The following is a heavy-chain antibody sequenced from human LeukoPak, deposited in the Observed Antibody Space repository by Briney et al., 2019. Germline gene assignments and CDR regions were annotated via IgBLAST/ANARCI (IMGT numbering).Heavy chain of an antibody. CDR1: GGSISSGGYY. V-gene: IGHV4-30-2*01. CDR3: ARGLGGQNDY. J-gene: IGHJ4*02. Sequence: SETLSLTCTVSGGSISSGGYYWSWIRQPPGMGLEWIGYIYHSGSTYYNPSLKSRVTISVDRSKNQFSLKLSSVTAADTAVYYCARGLGGQNDYWGQGTLVTVSP. CDR2: IYHSGST. D-gene: IGHD2-15*01.